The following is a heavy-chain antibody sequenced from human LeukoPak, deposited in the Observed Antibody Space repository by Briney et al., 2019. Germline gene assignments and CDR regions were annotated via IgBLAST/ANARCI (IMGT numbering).Heavy chain of an antibody. J-gene: IGHJ3*02. CDR1: GYSFTYNY. V-gene: IGHV1-24*01. Sequence: GASVKVSCKSSGYSFTYNYMYWVRQAPGQGLEWMGGFDPDYGETFYAQKLQGRVTMTEDTSADTAYMELSSLRPDDTAVYYCASYGDPNDAFDIWGQGTMVTVSS. D-gene: IGHD2-21*02. CDR3: ASYGDPNDAFDI. CDR2: FDPDYGET.